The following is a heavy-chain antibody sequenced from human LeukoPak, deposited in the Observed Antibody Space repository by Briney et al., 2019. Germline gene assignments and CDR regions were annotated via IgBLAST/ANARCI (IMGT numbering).Heavy chain of an antibody. CDR3: ATVGYTRWLQPHFDY. Sequence: ASVKVSCKVSGYTLTELSMHWVRQAPGKGLEWMGGFDPEDGETIYAQKFQGRVTMTEDTSTDTAYMELSSLRSEDTAVYYCATVGYTRWLQPHFDYWGQGTLVTVSS. D-gene: IGHD5-24*01. J-gene: IGHJ4*02. CDR1: GYTLTELS. CDR2: FDPEDGET. V-gene: IGHV1-24*01.